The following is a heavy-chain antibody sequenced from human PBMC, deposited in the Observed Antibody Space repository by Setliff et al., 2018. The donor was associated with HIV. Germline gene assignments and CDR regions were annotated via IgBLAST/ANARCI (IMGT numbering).Heavy chain of an antibody. CDR1: GFTFGRYS. D-gene: IGHD3-22*01. CDR2: IKFDGSEK. CDR3: ARSESSGYSLPYTRFDA. J-gene: IGHJ5*02. Sequence: PGGSLRLSCAASGFTFGRYSMNWVRQAPGKGLEWVANIKFDGSEKYYVDSVKGRFTISRDNAKKSLSLEMNSLRVEDTAVYFCARSESSGYSLPYTRFDAWGQGALVTVS. V-gene: IGHV3-7*01.